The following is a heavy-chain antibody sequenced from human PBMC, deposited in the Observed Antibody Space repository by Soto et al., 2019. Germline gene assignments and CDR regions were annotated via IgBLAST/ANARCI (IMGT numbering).Heavy chain of an antibody. CDR2: IYHSGST. J-gene: IGHJ6*02. D-gene: IGHD4-4*01. CDR3: ARLRTVTTGSHYYYYGLDV. Sequence: TSETLSLTCAVFRGSISSSNWWRCVRQHTGKGLEWIGEIYHSGSTNYNPSLKSRVIISVDKSKNQFSLKLSSVTAADTAVYYCARLRTVTTGSHYYYYGLDVWGQGTTVTVSS. CDR1: RGSISSSNW. V-gene: IGHV4-4*02.